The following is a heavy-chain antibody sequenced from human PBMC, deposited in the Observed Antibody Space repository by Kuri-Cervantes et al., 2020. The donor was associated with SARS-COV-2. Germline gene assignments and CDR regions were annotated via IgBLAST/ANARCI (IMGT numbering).Heavy chain of an antibody. D-gene: IGHD3-10*01. J-gene: IGHJ4*02. V-gene: IGHV3-23*01. Sequence: GESLKISCAASGITFSSYAMSWVRQAPGKGLKGVSAITDDGGRTYHANSVKGRFTISRDNSKTTLFLQMNSLRAEDTAVYHCVKGSAASRPYYFDSWGQGTLVTVSS. CDR3: VKGSAASRPYYFDS. CDR1: GITFSSYA. CDR2: ITDDGGRT.